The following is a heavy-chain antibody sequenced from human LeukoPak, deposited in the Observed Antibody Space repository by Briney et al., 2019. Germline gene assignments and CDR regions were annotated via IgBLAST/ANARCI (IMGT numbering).Heavy chain of an antibody. CDR1: GFSLSTSGMR. Sequence: SGPTLVNPTQTLTLTCTFSGFSLSTSGMRVSWIRQPPGKALEWLARIDWDDDKFYSTSLKTRFTISKDTSKNQVVLTMTNMDPVDTATYYCARTNYGDYRNWFDPWGQGTLVTVSS. J-gene: IGHJ5*02. CDR2: IDWDDDK. CDR3: ARTNYGDYRNWFDP. D-gene: IGHD4-17*01. V-gene: IGHV2-70*04.